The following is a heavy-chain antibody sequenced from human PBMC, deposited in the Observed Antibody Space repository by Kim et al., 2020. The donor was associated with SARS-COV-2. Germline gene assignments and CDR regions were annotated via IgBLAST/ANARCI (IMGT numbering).Heavy chain of an antibody. Sequence: SVKVSCKASGGTFRSYAISWVRQAPGQGLEWMGGVIPFFGTANYAQKFQGRVTITADESTSTAYMELSSMSSEDTAVDYCWRGRQRITMIVGPFDYWGQGTLVTVSS. J-gene: IGHJ4*02. CDR3: WRGRQRITMIVGPFDY. CDR2: VIPFFGTA. V-gene: IGHV1-69*13. D-gene: IGHD3-22*01. CDR1: GGTFRSYA.